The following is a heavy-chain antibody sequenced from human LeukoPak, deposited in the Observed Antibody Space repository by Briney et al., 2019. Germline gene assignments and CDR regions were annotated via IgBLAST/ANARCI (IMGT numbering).Heavy chain of an antibody. CDR3: ARGRIAARQSFGY. V-gene: IGHV1-69*04. CDR2: IIPLLGVR. J-gene: IGHJ4*02. Sequence: SVKVSCKASGGTFSDHAVSWVRQAPGQGLEWMGRIIPLLGVRSYAQKFQDRVTVSADKSTSTAYMELSSLRSEDTAVYYCARGRIAARQSFGYWGQGTLVTVSS. D-gene: IGHD6-6*01. CDR1: GGTFSDHA.